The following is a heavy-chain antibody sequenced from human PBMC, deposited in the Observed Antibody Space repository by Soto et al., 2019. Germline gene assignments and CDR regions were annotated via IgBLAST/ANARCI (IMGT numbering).Heavy chain of an antibody. CDR3: ARDQRHAYNLSGVDY. J-gene: IGHJ4*02. CDR1: GGSINSDY. CDR2: IYYTGST. Sequence: QVQLQESGPGLVKPSETLSLTCTVSGGSINSDYLTWIRQTPGRGLEWIGYIYYTGSTSYNHSLRSRVTISVDRSKYQFSMKLGPVTAADTALYYCARDQRHAYNLSGVDYWGQGMLVTVSS. V-gene: IGHV4-59*01. D-gene: IGHD1-1*01.